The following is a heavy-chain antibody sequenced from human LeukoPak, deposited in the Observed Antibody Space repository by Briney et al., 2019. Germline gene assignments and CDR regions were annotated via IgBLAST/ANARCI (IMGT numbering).Heavy chain of an antibody. V-gene: IGHV3-23*01. J-gene: IGHJ4*02. D-gene: IGHD6-19*01. CDR2: ISGSGGST. CDR1: GFTFSSYA. Sequence: PGGSLRLSCAASGFTFSSYAMSWVRQAPGKGLEWVSAISGSGGSTYYADSVKGRFTISRDNSKNTLYLQMNSLRAEDTAVYYCAKDRYSSGGYSDFDYWGQGTLVTVSS. CDR3: AKDRYSSGGYSDFDY.